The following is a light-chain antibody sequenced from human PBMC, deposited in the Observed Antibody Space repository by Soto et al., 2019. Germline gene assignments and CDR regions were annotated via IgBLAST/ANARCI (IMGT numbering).Light chain of an antibody. CDR1: SSDVGGNNY. Sequence: QSVLTQPPSASGSPEQSVTISCTGTSSDVGGNNYVSWYQQHPGKAPKLMIYEVSKRPSGVPDRFSGSKSGNTASLSVSGLQTEDEADYYCSSYAGTDNPYVFGTGTKVTVL. J-gene: IGLJ1*01. CDR2: EVS. V-gene: IGLV2-8*01. CDR3: SSYAGTDNPYV.